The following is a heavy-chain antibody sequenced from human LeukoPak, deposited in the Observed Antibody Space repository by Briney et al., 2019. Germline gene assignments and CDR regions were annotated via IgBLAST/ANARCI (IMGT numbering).Heavy chain of an antibody. CDR3: ARADFLLAVAGDFDY. CDR2: IKQDGSEK. J-gene: IGHJ4*02. CDR1: GFTFSSYW. D-gene: IGHD6-19*01. V-gene: IGHV3-7*01. Sequence: GGSLRLSCAASGFTFSSYWMSWVRQAPGKGLEWVANIKQDGSEKYYVDSVKGRFTISRDNAKNSLYLQLNSLRAEDTAVYYCARADFLLAVAGDFDYWGQGTLVTVSS.